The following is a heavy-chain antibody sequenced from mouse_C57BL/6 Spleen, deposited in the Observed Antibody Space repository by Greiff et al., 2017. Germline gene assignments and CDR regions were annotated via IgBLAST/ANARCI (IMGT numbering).Heavy chain of an antibody. CDR3: ARDDYYGSSWYFDV. D-gene: IGHD1-1*01. J-gene: IGHJ1*03. CDR2: IYPGDGDT. V-gene: IGHV1-82*01. CDR1: GYAFSSSW. Sequence: VQLQQSGPELVKPGASVKISCKASGYAFSSSWMNWVKQRPGKGLEWIGRIYPGDGDTNYNGKLKGKATLTADKSSSTADMQLSSLTSEDSAVYFCARDDYYGSSWYFDVWGTGTTVTVSS.